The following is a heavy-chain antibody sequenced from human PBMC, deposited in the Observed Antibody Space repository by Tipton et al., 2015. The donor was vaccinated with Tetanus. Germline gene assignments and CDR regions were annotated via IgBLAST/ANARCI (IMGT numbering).Heavy chain of an antibody. J-gene: IGHJ4*02. CDR2: VNPSGGGT. Sequence: QVQLVQSGAEMEKPGASLQLSCKTSGYTFTSYLVHWVRQAPGRGLEWMGLVNPSGGGTTFAQNFKGRLLLTKDTSTSTVTMQLASLRSDDTAVYYCARANFDSSKKGPFDSWGQGIPVIVSA. CDR1: GYTFTSYL. CDR3: ARANFDSSKKGPFDS. D-gene: IGHD3-3*01. V-gene: IGHV1-46*01.